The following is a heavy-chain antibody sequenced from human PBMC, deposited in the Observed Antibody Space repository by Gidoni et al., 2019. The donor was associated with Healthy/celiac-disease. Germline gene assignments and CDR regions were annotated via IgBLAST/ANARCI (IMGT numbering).Heavy chain of an antibody. V-gene: IGHV3-23*01. CDR2: ISGSGGST. CDR1: GFTFSSSA. J-gene: IGHJ4*02. Sequence: EVQLLESGGGLVQPGGSLRLSCAASGFTFSSSAMSWVRQAPGKGLEWVSAISGSGGSTYYADSVKGRFTISRDNSKNTLYLQMNSLRAEDTAVYYCARSLAGITMIVVVPNDYWGQGTLVTVSS. CDR3: ARSLAGITMIVVVPNDY. D-gene: IGHD3-22*01.